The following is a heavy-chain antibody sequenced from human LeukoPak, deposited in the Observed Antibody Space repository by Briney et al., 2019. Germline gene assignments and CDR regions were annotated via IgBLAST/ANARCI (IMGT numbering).Heavy chain of an antibody. V-gene: IGHV3-23*01. CDR2: ISGSGGST. CDR1: GFTFSSYA. J-gene: IGHJ4*02. CDR3: AKDLQWPRGVLDY. Sequence: GGSLRLSCAASGFTFSSYAMSWVRQAPGKGLEWVSAISGSGGSTYYVDSVKGRFTISRDNSKNTLYLQMNSLRAEDTAVYYCAKDLQWPRGVLDYWGQGTLVTVSS. D-gene: IGHD4-11*01.